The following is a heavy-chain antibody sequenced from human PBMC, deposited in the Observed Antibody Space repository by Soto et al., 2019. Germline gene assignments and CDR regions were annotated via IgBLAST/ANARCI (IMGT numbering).Heavy chain of an antibody. CDR2: ISVDNGST. CDR3: ARDGYGALPIDS. V-gene: IGHV1-18*01. CDR1: GYTFIEYG. Sequence: QVQLVQSGAEVKKPGASVKVSCKASGYTFIEYGISWGRQAPGQGLEWMGWISVDNGSTNYAQKFRDRVVMTIDRSTTTAYMEMSSLRSDDTAVYYCARDGYGALPIDSWGQGTLVTVSS. D-gene: IGHD4-17*01. J-gene: IGHJ4*02.